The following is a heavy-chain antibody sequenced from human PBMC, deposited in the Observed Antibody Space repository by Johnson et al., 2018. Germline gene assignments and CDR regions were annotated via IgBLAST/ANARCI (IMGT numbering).Heavy chain of an antibody. CDR3: VRGGPILSAIIVGACDL. D-gene: IGHD3-22*01. J-gene: IGHJ3*01. Sequence: EVQLVESGGGLVQPGRSLRLSCAASGFIFGDYAMHWVRQPPGKGLEWVSGISWRSDRIDYADSVKGRFTISRDNAKNSLYLQMNSLKTDDTALYYCVRGGPILSAIIVGACDLWGQGTMVSVSS. V-gene: IGHV3-9*01. CDR1: GFIFGDYA. CDR2: ISWRSDRI.